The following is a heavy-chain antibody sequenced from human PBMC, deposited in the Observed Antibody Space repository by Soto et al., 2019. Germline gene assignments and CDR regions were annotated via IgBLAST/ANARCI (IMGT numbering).Heavy chain of an antibody. CDR2: IGGSDNT. Sequence: EVQLLESGGGLVQPGGSLRLSCAASGFTFNNYFMRWVRQPQGKGLEGVAGIGGSDNTYYAESVKGRFTISRDSSTNTVYLQMNSLRAEDTAIYYCAKDDTVWSLDSWGQGTLVTVSS. D-gene: IGHD2-21*01. V-gene: IGHV3-23*01. CDR3: AKDDTVWSLDS. J-gene: IGHJ4*02. CDR1: GFTFNNYF.